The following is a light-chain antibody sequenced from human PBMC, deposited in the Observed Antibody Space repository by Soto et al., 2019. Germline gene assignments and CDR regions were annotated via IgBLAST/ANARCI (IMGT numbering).Light chain of an antibody. CDR3: QQYNSYPT. V-gene: IGKV1-5*03. CDR2: KAS. J-gene: IGKJ5*01. CDR1: QTISSS. Sequence: DIQMTQFPPTLSASIGDRVTITCRASQTISSSLAWYQQKPGKAPKLLIYKASSLESGVPSRFSGSGSGTEFTLTISSLQPDDFATYYCQQYNSYPTFGQGTRLEIK.